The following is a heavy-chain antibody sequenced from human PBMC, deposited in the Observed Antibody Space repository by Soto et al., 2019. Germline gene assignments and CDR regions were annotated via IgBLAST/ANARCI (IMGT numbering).Heavy chain of an antibody. J-gene: IGHJ4*02. CDR2: IGRDGSEK. CDR3: AAWPLSSWFDY. CDR1: GFTFNSYW. V-gene: IGHV3-7*05. Sequence: EVQLVESGGGLVQPGEFLRLSCVGSGFTFNSYWMGWVRQAPGKGPQWVANIGRDGSEKSYVDSLKGRFTISRDNARRSVHLQMNSLGVEDTAVYYCAAWPLSSWFDYWGRGILVTVSS. D-gene: IGHD6-13*01.